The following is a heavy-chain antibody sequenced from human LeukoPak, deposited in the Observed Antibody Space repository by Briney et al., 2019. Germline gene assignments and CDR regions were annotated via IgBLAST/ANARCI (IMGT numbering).Heavy chain of an antibody. CDR1: GFTFSRYW. CDR2: IKQDGSEK. J-gene: IGHJ3*02. Sequence: GGSLRLSCAASGFTFSRYWMSWVRQAPGKGLEWVANIKQDGSEKYYVASVKGRFTIARDNAKNSLYLQMNCLRAEDTAVYYCARVNPLMAPGAFDIWGQGTMVTVSS. CDR3: ARVNPLMAPGAFDI. V-gene: IGHV3-7*01. D-gene: IGHD2-8*01.